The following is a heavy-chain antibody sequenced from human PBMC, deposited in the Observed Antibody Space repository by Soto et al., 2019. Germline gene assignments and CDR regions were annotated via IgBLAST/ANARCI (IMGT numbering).Heavy chain of an antibody. CDR1: GFTVSSNY. D-gene: IGHD5-18*01. V-gene: IGHV3-53*01. CDR3: ARVPRRGYSYGARRYNCMDF. CDR2: IYSGVST. Sequence: GGSLRLSCAASGFTVSSNYMTWVRQAPGKGLEWVSVIYSGVSTYYADSVKGRFTISRNNSKNTPYLQMNSLRADDTAVYYCARVPRRGYSYGARRYNCMDFWGQGTTVTVS. J-gene: IGHJ6*02.